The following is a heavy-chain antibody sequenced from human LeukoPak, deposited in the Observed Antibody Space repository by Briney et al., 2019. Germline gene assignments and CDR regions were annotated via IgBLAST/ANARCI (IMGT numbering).Heavy chain of an antibody. V-gene: IGHV4-38-2*02. J-gene: IGHJ3*02. CDR1: GYSISSGYY. CDR3: VSDARGQLFRHAFDI. D-gene: IGHD3-10*01. Sequence: SETLSLTCTVSGYSISSGYYWGWMRQPPGKGLEWIGSIYHSGSTYYNPSLKSRVTISVDTSKNQFSLKLSSVTAADTAVYYCVSDARGQLFRHAFDIWGQGTMVTVSS. CDR2: IYHSGST.